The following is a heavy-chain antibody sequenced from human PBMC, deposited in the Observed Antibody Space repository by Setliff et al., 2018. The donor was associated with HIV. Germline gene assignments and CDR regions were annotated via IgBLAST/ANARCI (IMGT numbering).Heavy chain of an antibody. CDR3: ARARRDSYDRGRRNHYYIDV. Sequence: GASVKVSCKASGYTFSSYDINWVRQATGQGLEWMGWMNPNSGNTGYAQKFQGRVTMTRDSSISTAYMELNNLKFEGTAVYYCARARRDSYDRGRRNHYYIDVWGKGTTVTVSS. CDR2: MNPNSGNT. J-gene: IGHJ6*03. CDR1: GYTFSSYD. V-gene: IGHV1-8*02. D-gene: IGHD3-22*01.